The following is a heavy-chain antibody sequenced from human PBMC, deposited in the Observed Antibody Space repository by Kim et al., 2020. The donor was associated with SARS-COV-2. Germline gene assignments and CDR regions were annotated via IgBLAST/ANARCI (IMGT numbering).Heavy chain of an antibody. D-gene: IGHD3-16*01. Sequence: GGSLRLSCAASGFTFSNYAMNWVRQAPGKGLEWISTINNNGDRTYYRDFVKGRFTISRDNSKNTLYLQMSSLRAEDTAIYYCTQGGYDHGGAHFYYCGQGTLVTVSS. J-gene: IGHJ4*02. CDR2: INNNGDRT. V-gene: IGHV3-23*01. CDR1: GFTFSNYA. CDR3: TQGGYDHGGAHFYY.